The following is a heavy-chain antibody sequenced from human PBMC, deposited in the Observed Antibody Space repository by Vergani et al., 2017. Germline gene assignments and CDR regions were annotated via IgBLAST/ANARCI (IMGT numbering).Heavy chain of an antibody. CDR1: VYSISRGYY. D-gene: IGHD3-16*01. V-gene: IGHV4-38-2*02. Sequence: QVQLQESGPGLVKPPETLSLTCSVSVYSISRGYYWGWIRQPPGKGLEWIATVFHSGSAYYNPSLRRRVTISVETSKNQFSLGLTTLTAADTAVYYCARQFWVSQGVGAFETWGRGTEVSVSS. CDR3: ARQFWVSQGVGAFET. J-gene: IGHJ3*02. CDR2: VFHSGSA.